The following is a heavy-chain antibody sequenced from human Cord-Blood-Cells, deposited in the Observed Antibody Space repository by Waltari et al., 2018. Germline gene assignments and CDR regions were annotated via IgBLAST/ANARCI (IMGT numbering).Heavy chain of an antibody. CDR2: IYYSGST. J-gene: IGHJ3*02. CDR1: GGSISSGGYY. CDR3: ARGGIVVVPAANGNAFDI. D-gene: IGHD2-2*01. Sequence: QVQLQESGPGLVKPSQTLSLTCTVSGGSISSGGYYWSWIRQHPGKGLAWIGYIYYSGSTYYNPSLKSRVTISVDTSKNQFSLKLSSVTAADTAVYYCARGGIVVVPAANGNAFDIWGQGTMVTVSS. V-gene: IGHV4-31*03.